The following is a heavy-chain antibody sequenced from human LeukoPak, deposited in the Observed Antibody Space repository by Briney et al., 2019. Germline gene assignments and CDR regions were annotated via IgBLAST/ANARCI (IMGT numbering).Heavy chain of an antibody. V-gene: IGHV3-30*02. Sequence: GGSLRLSCAASGFTFSSFGMHWVRQAPGKGLEWVAFIPYDRSNKYYADSVKGRFTISRDNSKNTLYLQMNSLRPEDTAVYYCATERSRYFDSWGQGILVTVSS. CDR1: GFTFSSFG. CDR3: ATERSRYFDS. J-gene: IGHJ4*02. D-gene: IGHD6-6*01. CDR2: IPYDRSNK.